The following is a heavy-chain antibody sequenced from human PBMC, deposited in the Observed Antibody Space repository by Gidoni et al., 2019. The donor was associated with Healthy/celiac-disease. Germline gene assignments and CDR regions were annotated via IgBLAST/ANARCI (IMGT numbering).Heavy chain of an antibody. CDR2: ISWNSGSI. CDR1: GFTFDDYA. CDR3: AKDQGWSELYYFDY. D-gene: IGHD1-1*01. Sequence: EVQLVESGGGLVQPGRSLRLSCAASGFTFDDYAMHWVRQAPGKGREWVSGISWNSGSIGYADSVKGRFTISRDNAKNSLYLQMNSLRAEDTALYYCAKDQGWSELYYFDYWGQGTLVTVSS. J-gene: IGHJ4*02. V-gene: IGHV3-9*01.